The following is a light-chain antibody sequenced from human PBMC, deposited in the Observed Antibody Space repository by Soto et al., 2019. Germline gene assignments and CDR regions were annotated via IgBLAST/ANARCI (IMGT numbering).Light chain of an antibody. CDR2: EVN. J-gene: IGLJ1*01. CDR1: STDVGGYNY. CDR3: GSYTSTDTPFV. Sequence: QSLLSQPSSLSGSPGQSHTISCTGTSTDVGGYNYVSWYQHHPGKGPKLIIYEVNNRPSGVSDRFSGSKSGNKASLTISNLEAEDESDYYCGSYTSTDTPFVFGTGTKVTVL. V-gene: IGLV2-14*01.